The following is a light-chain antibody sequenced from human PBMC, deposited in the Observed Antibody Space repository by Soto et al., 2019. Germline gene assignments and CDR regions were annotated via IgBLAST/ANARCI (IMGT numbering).Light chain of an antibody. CDR3: QQYGSSPRT. J-gene: IGKJ1*01. CDR2: GAS. Sequence: EIVMTQSPATLSVSPGERVTLSCRASQSVISNLAWYQQKPGQAPRLLISGASSRATGIPDRFSGSGSGTDFTLTISRLEPEDFAVYYCQQYGSSPRTFGQGTKVDI. CDR1: QSVISN. V-gene: IGKV3-20*01.